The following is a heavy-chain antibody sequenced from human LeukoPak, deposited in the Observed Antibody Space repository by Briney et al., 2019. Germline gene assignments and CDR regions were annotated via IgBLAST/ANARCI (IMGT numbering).Heavy chain of an antibody. CDR2: SGAYNGNT. J-gene: IGHJ4*02. CDR1: GYTFTSYG. D-gene: IGHD3-9*01. V-gene: IGHV1-18*01. CDR3: ARGGEVELRYFDWVPPFDY. Sequence: ASVKVSCKASGYTFTSYGISWVRQAPGQGLEWMRWSGAYNGNTNYAQKLQGRVTMTKDTSTSTAYMELRSLRSDDTAVYYCARGGEVELRYFDWVPPFDYWGQGTLVTVSS.